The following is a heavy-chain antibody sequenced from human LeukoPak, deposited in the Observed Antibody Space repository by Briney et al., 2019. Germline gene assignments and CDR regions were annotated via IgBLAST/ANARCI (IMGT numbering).Heavy chain of an antibody. V-gene: IGHV3-7*03. J-gene: IGHJ4*02. CDR1: GITFSSYS. Sequence: GGSLRLSCGASGITFSSYSMNWVRQAPGKGLEWVANIKQDGSEKYYVDSVKGRFTISRDNAKNSLYLQMNSLRAEDTAVYYCARGGEYSSSWYGYDYFDYWGQGTLVTVSS. D-gene: IGHD6-13*01. CDR3: ARGGEYSSSWYGYDYFDY. CDR2: IKQDGSEK.